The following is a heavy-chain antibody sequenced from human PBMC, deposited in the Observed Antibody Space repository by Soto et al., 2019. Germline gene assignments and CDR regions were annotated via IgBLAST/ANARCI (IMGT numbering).Heavy chain of an antibody. Sequence: QVQLQESGPGLVKPSQTLSLTCTVSGGSISSGGYYWSWIRQHPGKGLEWIGYIYYSGSTYYNPALNSRVTISVDTSKNQFSLKLSSVTAADTAVYYCARDKMGGSGPIGWYFDLWGRGTLVTVSS. D-gene: IGHD3-10*01. J-gene: IGHJ2*01. CDR3: ARDKMGGSGPIGWYFDL. CDR1: GGSISSGGYY. CDR2: IYYSGST. V-gene: IGHV4-31*03.